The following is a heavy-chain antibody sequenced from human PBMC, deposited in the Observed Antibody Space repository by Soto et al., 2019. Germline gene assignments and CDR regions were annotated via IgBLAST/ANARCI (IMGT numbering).Heavy chain of an antibody. CDR2: INPNSGGT. V-gene: IGHV1-2*02. CDR3: ARVISGDYGDSDAFDI. J-gene: IGHJ3*02. CDR1: GYIFTGYY. Sequence: RASVKVSCKASGYIFTGYYMHWVRQAPGQGLEWMGWINPNSGGTNYAQKFQGRVTMTRDTSISTAYMELSRLRSDDTAVYYCARVISGDYGDSDAFDIWGQGTMVTVSS. D-gene: IGHD4-17*01.